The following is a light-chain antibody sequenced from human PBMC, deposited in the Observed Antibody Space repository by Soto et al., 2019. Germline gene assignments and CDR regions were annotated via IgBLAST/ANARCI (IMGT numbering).Light chain of an antibody. J-gene: IGKJ4*01. Sequence: EIVLTQSPATLSLSPGERATLSCRASQTINNFLAWYQQKPGQAPRLLIYDASTRAPGIPGRFSGSGSGTDFTLTITSLEPDDFAVYHCQQRSTGTLGGGTKVDIK. CDR3: QQRSTGT. V-gene: IGKV3-11*01. CDR2: DAS. CDR1: QTINNF.